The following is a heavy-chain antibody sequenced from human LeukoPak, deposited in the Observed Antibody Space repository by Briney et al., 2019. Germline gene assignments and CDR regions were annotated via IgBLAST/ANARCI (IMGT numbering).Heavy chain of an antibody. CDR3: ARGGAGVYCNSSSCLNYFDY. V-gene: IGHV3-30*03. CDR2: ISYDGSNK. D-gene: IGHD2-2*01. CDR1: GFTFSSYG. Sequence: GGSLRLSCAASGFTFSSYGMHWVRQAPGKGLEWVAVISYDGSNKYYADSVKGRFTISRDNSKNTLYLQMNSLRAEDTAVYYCARGGAGVYCNSSSCLNYFDYWGQGTLVTVSS. J-gene: IGHJ4*02.